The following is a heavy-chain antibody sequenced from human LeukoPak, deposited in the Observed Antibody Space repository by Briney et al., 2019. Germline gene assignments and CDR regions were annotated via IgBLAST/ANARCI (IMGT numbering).Heavy chain of an antibody. J-gene: IGHJ5*02. V-gene: IGHV3-64*04. CDR2: ISSDGGST. Sequence: PGGSLRLSCSASGFIFSTYNMHWVRQAPGRGLEYVSTISSDGGSTNYADSVKGRFTISRDNSKNTLYLQMNSLRAEDTAVYYCTIHMYDGYEGSSDTTMVRSPWGQGTLVTVSS. CDR1: GFIFSTYN. D-gene: IGHD5-18*01. CDR3: TIHMYDGYEGSSDTTMVRSP.